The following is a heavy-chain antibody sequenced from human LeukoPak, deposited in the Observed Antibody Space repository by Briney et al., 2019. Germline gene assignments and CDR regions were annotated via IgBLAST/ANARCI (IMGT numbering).Heavy chain of an antibody. CDR3: AKGDSYGGYIGHDY. J-gene: IGHJ4*02. CDR1: GFTVSSNY. Sequence: PGGSLRLSCAASGFTVSSNYMGWVRQAPGKGLEWVSVIYSGGSTYYADSVKGRFTISRDNSKNTLYLQMNSLRAEDTAVYYCAKGDSYGGYIGHDYWGQGTLVTVSS. V-gene: IGHV3-53*05. D-gene: IGHD5-12*01. CDR2: IYSGGST.